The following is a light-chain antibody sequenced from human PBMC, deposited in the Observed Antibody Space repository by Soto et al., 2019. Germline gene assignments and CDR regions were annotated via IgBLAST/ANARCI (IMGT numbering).Light chain of an antibody. J-gene: IGKJ3*01. CDR1: QSVRDN. CDR2: GAS. Sequence: EIVMAQAPTTLFVSPGERATLSCRASQSVRDNLAWYQQKPGQAPRLLIYGASTRATGIPARFSGSGSGTEFTLTISSLQSEDFAVYYCQYYDSWPPLFGPGTKVDI. CDR3: QYYDSWPPL. V-gene: IGKV3-15*01.